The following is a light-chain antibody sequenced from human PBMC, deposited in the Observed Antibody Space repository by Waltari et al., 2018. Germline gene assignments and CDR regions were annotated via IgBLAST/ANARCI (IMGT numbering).Light chain of an antibody. V-gene: IGKV4-1*01. J-gene: IGKJ4*01. CDR3: HQYYSEPLT. CDR2: WAS. CDR1: QSLLSDSDNQNY. Sequence: DIVMTQSPDSLAVSLGERATINCKSSQSLLSDSDNQNYFGWYQQKPGQPPKLLIYWASTRASGVPDRFSGSGSGTDFTLTITGLQAEDVAVYYCHQYYSEPLTCGGGTKVEIK.